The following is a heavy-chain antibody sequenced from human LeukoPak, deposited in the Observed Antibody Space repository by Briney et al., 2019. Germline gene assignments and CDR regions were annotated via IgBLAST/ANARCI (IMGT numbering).Heavy chain of an antibody. CDR3: ARLINDYGDLNYFDY. Sequence: SETLSLTCAVSSYSISSGYYWVWIRQPPGKGLEWIASIYHSGKTHYNPSLKSRVTLSVDTSKNQFSLKLSSVTAADTAVYYCARLINDYGDLNYFDYWGQGTLVTVSS. V-gene: IGHV4-38-2*01. D-gene: IGHD4-17*01. J-gene: IGHJ4*02. CDR2: IYHSGKT. CDR1: SYSISSGYY.